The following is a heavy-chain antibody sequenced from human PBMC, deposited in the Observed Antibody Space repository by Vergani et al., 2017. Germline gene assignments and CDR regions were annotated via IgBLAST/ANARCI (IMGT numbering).Heavy chain of an antibody. Sequence: EVQLVESGGGLVKPGGSLRLSCAASGFTFSSYSMNWVRQAPGKGLEWVSSISSSSSYIYYADSVKGRFTISRDNAKNSLYLQMNSLRAEDTAVYYCASLGNQPLFNSEGKFDYWGQGTLVTVSS. CDR1: GFTFSSYS. V-gene: IGHV3-21*01. J-gene: IGHJ4*02. CDR2: ISSSSSYI. CDR3: ASLGNQPLFNSEGKFDY. D-gene: IGHD2-2*01.